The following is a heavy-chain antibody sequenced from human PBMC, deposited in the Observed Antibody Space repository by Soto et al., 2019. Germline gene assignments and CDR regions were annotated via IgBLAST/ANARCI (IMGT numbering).Heavy chain of an antibody. V-gene: IGHV5-51*01. CDR1: GYSFTSYW. J-gene: IGHJ6*04. D-gene: IGHD2-8*02. CDR3: ARLRRGLLREYYYYGMDG. Sequence: PGESLKISCKGSGYSFTSYWIGWVRQMPGKGLEWMGIIYPGDSDTRYSPSFQGQVTISADKSISTAYLQWSSLKASDTAMYYCARLRRGLLREYYYYGMDGWGKGTTVTLPS. CDR2: IYPGDSDT.